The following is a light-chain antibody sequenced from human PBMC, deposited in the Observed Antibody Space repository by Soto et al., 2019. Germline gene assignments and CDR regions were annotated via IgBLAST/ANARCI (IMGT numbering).Light chain of an antibody. CDR2: DVT. CDR3: SSYAGSGTYVV. J-gene: IGLJ2*01. CDR1: STDIGAYNY. Sequence: QSVLTQPPSASGSPGQSVTISCTGTSTDIGAYNYVSWYQHHPGKAPKLMIFDVTKRPAGVPDRFSGSKSANTASLTVSGLQADDEAAYYCSSYAGSGTYVVFGGGTKLTVL. V-gene: IGLV2-8*01.